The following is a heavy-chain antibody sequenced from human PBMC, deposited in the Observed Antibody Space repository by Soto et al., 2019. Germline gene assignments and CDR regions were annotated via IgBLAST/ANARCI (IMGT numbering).Heavy chain of an antibody. CDR1: GGSISSYY. CDR2: IYYSGST. V-gene: IGHV4-59*01. J-gene: IGHJ4*02. D-gene: IGHD1-7*01. Sequence: SETLSLTCTVSGGSISSYYWRWIRQPPGKGLEWIGYIYYSGSTNYNPSLKSQVTISVDTSKNQFSLKLSSVTAADTAVYYCARDLMAGTTDYWGQGTLVTVSS. CDR3: ARDLMAGTTDY.